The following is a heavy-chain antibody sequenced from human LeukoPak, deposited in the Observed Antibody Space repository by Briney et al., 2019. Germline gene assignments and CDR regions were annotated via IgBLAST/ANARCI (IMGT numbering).Heavy chain of an antibody. Sequence: PGGSLRLSCAASTFTFSRYAMHWVRQAPGKGLEWVALVSYDGHSTFYADSVKGRFPISRDNSKNTLYLQMNSLRPEDTAIYYCAREHCDSYSCYYFFDYWGQGTLVTVSS. CDR1: TFTFSRYA. CDR3: AREHCDSYSCYYFFDY. D-gene: IGHD2-2*01. J-gene: IGHJ4*02. V-gene: IGHV3-30*04. CDR2: VSYDGHST.